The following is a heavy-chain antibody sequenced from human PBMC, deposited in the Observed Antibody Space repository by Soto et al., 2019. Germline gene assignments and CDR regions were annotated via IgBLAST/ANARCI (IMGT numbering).Heavy chain of an antibody. V-gene: IGHV4-31*02. CDR2: IYYSGST. D-gene: IGHD5-12*01. Sequence: SETLSLTCTVSGGSISSGGYYWSWIRQHPGKGLEWIGYIYYSGSTYYNPSLESRVTISVDTSKNQFSLKLSSVTAADTAVYYCVRDYEPSYYHVMDVWGQGTTVTVSS. CDR3: VRDYEPSYYHVMDV. J-gene: IGHJ6*02. CDR1: GGSISSGGYY.